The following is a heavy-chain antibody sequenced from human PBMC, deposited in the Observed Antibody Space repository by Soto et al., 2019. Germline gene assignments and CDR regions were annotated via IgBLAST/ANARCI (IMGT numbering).Heavy chain of an antibody. J-gene: IGHJ3*02. CDR2: IFYSGTT. CDR3: ARGRGGNYDAFDN. CDR1: AGPLTRYC. D-gene: IGHD3-10*01. V-gene: IGHV4-59*01. Sequence: SETRSLTCRGSAGPLTRYCWRWFWQPPGKGMEWIGYIFYSGTTNYNPSLKSRVTMSIDTSRNWLALKLNYVTAADTAVYYCARGRGGNYDAFDNSGHGTMVTVS.